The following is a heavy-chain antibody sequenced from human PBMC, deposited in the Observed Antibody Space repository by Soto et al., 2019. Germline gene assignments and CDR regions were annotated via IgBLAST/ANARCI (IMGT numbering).Heavy chain of an antibody. CDR1: GYIFSSYS. J-gene: IGHJ4*02. V-gene: IGHV1-3*01. D-gene: IGHD3-10*01. CDR3: ASPPYGSGRYY. CDR2: INAGNGNT. Sequence: QVQLVQSGAEVKKPGASVKVSCKASGYIFSSYSLHWVRQAPGQRLEWMGWINAGNGNTKYSQKFQGRVTFTRDTSATTAYMELSSLRSEDTAVYYCASPPYGSGRYYWGQGTLVTVSS.